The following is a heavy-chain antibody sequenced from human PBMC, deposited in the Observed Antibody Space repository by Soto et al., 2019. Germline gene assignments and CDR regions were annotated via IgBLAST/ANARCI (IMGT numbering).Heavy chain of an antibody. CDR1: GGSISNDAW. CDR2: IHHSGDD. V-gene: IGHV4-4*02. Sequence: SETLSLTCAVSGGSISNDAWWWSWVRQPPGKGLEWIGEIHHSGDDNYNPSLRSRVTLSLDKSKNQFSLRLTSVTAADTAVYYCARLEFGNFGAYWGQGAPVTVSS. J-gene: IGHJ4*02. CDR3: ARLEFGNFGAY. D-gene: IGHD3-10*01.